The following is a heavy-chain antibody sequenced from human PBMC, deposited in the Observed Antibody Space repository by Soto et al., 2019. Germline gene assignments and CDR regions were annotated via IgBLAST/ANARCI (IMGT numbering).Heavy chain of an antibody. D-gene: IGHD3-9*01. CDR2: IYPGDSDT. J-gene: IGHJ6*02. CDR1: GYSFTSYW. CDR3: ARPSFDWLSPRRYYYYGMDV. Sequence: GESLKISCKGSGYSFTSYWIGWVRQMPGKGLEWMGIIYPGDSDTRYSPSFQGQVTISADKSISTAYLQWGSLKASDTAMYYCARPSFDWLSPRRYYYYGMDVWGQGTTVTVSS. V-gene: IGHV5-51*01.